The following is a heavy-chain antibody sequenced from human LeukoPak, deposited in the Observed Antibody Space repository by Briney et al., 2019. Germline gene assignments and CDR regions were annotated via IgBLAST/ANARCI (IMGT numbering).Heavy chain of an antibody. V-gene: IGHV3-74*01. J-gene: IGHJ3*02. CDR2: INGDGSST. Sequence: GGSLRLSCAASGFTVSSNSMNWVRQAPGKGLVWVLSINGDGSSTNYADSVRGRFAISRDNAKNTLYLQMNSLRAEDTALYYCARWKYAFDIWGQGALVTVSS. D-gene: IGHD1-1*01. CDR3: ARWKYAFDI. CDR1: GFTVSSNS.